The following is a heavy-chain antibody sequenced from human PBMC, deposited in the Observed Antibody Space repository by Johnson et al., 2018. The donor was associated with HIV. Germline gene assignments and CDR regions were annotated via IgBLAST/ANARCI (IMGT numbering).Heavy chain of an antibody. V-gene: IGHV3-23*04. D-gene: IGHD6-13*01. Sequence: EVQLVESGGGLVKPGGSLRLSCAASGFTFSDYYMSWIRQAPGKGLEWVSAISGSGGSTYYTDSVKGRFTISRDNSKNTLYLQMNSLRAEDTALYYCAREAGSSFSFDIWGQGTMVTVSS. CDR3: AREAGSSFSFDI. CDR2: ISGSGGST. CDR1: GFTFSDYY. J-gene: IGHJ3*02.